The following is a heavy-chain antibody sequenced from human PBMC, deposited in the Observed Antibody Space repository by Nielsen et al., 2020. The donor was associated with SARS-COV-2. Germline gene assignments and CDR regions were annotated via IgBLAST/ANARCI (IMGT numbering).Heavy chain of an antibody. V-gene: IGHV4-59*08. J-gene: IGHJ4*02. CDR3: ARMAAGSTFDY. CDR1: GGSISSYY. D-gene: IGHD1-14*01. Sequence: SETLSLTCTVSGGSISSYYWSWIRQPPGKGLEWIGYIYYSGSTNYNPSLKSRVTISVDPSKNQFSLKLSNVTAADTAVYYCARMAAGSTFDYWGQGTLFTVSS. CDR2: IYYSGST.